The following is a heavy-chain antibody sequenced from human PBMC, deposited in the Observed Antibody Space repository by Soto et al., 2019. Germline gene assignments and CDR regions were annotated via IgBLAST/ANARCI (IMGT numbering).Heavy chain of an antibody. Sequence: PGGSLRLSCAASGFTFSSYGMHWVRQAPGKGLEWVAVISYDGSNKYYADSVKGRFTISRDNSKNTLYLQMNSLRAEDTAVYYCAKDLDWTALDPAGQWPTDYWGQGTLVTVSS. J-gene: IGHJ4*02. D-gene: IGHD6-19*01. CDR1: GFTFSSYG. CDR3: AKDLDWTALDPAGQWPTDY. CDR2: ISYDGSNK. V-gene: IGHV3-30*18.